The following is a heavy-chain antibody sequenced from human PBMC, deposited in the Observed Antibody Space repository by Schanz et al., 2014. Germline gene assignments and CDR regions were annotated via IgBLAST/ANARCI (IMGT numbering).Heavy chain of an antibody. J-gene: IGHJ4*02. CDR1: GDTLSSYD. Sequence: QVQLVQSGAEVRKPGSSVTVSCKASGDTLSSYDINWVRQAPGQGLEWLGWMNPNSGNPGFAQKFRGRVTMTRNTSMSTAYIELHILTSEDTAVYYCARDGVDAAAGGNYWGQGTLVTVSS. CDR3: ARDGVDAAAGGNY. D-gene: IGHD6-13*01. V-gene: IGHV1-8*02. CDR2: MNPNSGNP.